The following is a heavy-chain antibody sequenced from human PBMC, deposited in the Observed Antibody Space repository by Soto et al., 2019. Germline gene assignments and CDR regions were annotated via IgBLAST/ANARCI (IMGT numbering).Heavy chain of an antibody. CDR3: ARHSTGYYYSWFDP. V-gene: IGHV4-39*01. D-gene: IGHD3-22*01. CDR1: GGSSSSYY. CDR2: TYYNGNA. Sequence: TLSLTCTVSGGSSSSYYWDWIRQPPGKGLEWIGRTYYNGNAYYNPSLKSRITISVDTSKNQFSLKLSSVTAADTAVYYCARHSTGYYYSWFDPWGQGTLVTVSS. J-gene: IGHJ5*02.